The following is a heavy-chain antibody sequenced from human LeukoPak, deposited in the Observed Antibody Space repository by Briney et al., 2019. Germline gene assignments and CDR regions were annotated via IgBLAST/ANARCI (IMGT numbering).Heavy chain of an antibody. V-gene: IGHV3-9*01. D-gene: IGHD3-3*01. J-gene: IGHJ4*02. CDR2: ISWNSGSI. CDR3: ARVGSNDFWSGFIDY. Sequence: PGGSLRLSCAVYGFTFDDYAMHWVRQTPGKGLEWVSGISWNSGSIDYADSVKGRFTISRDNAKNSLYLQMNSLRAEDTAVYYCARVGSNDFWSGFIDYWGQGTLVTVSS. CDR1: GFTFDDYA.